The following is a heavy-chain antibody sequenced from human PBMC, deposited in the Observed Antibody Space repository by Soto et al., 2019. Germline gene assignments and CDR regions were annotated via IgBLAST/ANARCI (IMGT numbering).Heavy chain of an antibody. Sequence: XETLSLTCSVSGYPIGSGYYWAWLRQPPVKGLEWIGSVYRTETTFYNPSLKSRVAISLDMSNNQVSLKVNSVTAADTAVYYCARRDCSSDSCSEARWFDTRGQGTLVTVSS. CDR1: GYPIGSGYY. D-gene: IGHD2-2*01. CDR3: ARRDCSSDSCSEARWFDT. V-gene: IGHV4-38-2*01. J-gene: IGHJ5*02. CDR2: VYRTETT.